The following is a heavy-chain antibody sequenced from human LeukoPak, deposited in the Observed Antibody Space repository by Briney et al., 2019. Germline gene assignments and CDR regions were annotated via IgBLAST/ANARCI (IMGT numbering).Heavy chain of an antibody. Sequence: SETLSLTCAVSGYSISSGYYWAWIRQPPGKGLEWIGNIYHSGSTYYNPSLKSRVTISVDTSKNQFSLKLSSVTAADTAVYYCARRYSDYFFDYWGQGTLVTVSS. D-gene: IGHD4-11*01. CDR2: IYHSGST. J-gene: IGHJ4*02. V-gene: IGHV4-38-2*01. CDR1: GYSISSGYY. CDR3: ARRYSDYFFDY.